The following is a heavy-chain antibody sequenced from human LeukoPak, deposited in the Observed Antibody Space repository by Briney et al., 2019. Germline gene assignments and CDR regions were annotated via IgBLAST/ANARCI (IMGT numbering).Heavy chain of an antibody. CDR2: ISYDGSNK. Sequence: GGSLRLSCAASGFTFSSYGMHWVRQAPGKGLEWVAVISYDGSNKYYADSVKGRFTISRDNSKNTLYLQMNSLRAEDTALYYCAKDQYSGSYYVRGFDYWGQGTLVTVSS. CDR3: AKDQYSGSYYVRGFDY. CDR1: GFTFSSYG. J-gene: IGHJ4*02. D-gene: IGHD1-26*01. V-gene: IGHV3-30*18.